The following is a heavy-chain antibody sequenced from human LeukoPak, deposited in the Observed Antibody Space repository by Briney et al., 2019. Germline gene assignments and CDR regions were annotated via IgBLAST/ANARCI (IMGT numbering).Heavy chain of an antibody. J-gene: IGHJ4*02. Sequence: SEALSLTCTVSGGSISSYYWSWIRQPPGKGLEWIGYIYYSGSTNYNPSLKSRVTISVDTSKNQFSLKLSSVTAADTAVYYCASGKWELLFDYWGQGTLVTVSS. CDR3: ASGKWELLFDY. CDR1: GGSISSYY. CDR2: IYYSGST. D-gene: IGHD1-26*01. V-gene: IGHV4-59*01.